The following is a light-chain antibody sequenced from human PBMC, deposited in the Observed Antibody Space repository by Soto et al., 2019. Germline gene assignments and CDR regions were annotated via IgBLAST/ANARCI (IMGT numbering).Light chain of an antibody. J-gene: IGLJ1*01. V-gene: IGLV2-8*01. CDR2: EVS. CDR3: SSHAGSNPYL. Sequence: QSVLTQPPSASGSPGQSVTISCTGTSSDVGAYNYVSWYQQHPGKAPKLMIYEVSKRPSGVPDRFSGSKSGNTASLTVSGLQAEDEADYSCSSHAGSNPYLFGTGIKVAVL. CDR1: SSDVGAYNY.